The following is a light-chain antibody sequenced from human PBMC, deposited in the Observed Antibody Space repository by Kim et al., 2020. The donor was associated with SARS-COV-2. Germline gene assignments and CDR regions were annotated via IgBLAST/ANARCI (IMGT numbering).Light chain of an antibody. Sequence: GQGVTISCSGSSSNIGSNTVNWYQQLPGTAPKLLIHSNNQRPSGVPDRFSGSKSGTSASLAISGLHSEDEADYYCAAWDDSLNGYVFGTGTKVTVL. J-gene: IGLJ1*01. CDR3: AAWDDSLNGYV. CDR2: SNN. CDR1: SSNIGSNT. V-gene: IGLV1-44*01.